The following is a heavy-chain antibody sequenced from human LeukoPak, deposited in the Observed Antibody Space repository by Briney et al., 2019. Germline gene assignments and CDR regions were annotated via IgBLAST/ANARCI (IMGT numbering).Heavy chain of an antibody. CDR1: GGTFSSYA. D-gene: IGHD3-9*01. Sequence: SVKVSCTASGGTFSSYAISWVRQAPGQGLEWMGGIIPIFGAANYAQKFQGRVTITADESTSTAYMELSSLRSEDTAVYYCASIEYYDILTGYSRPYYYCGMDVWGQGTTVTVSS. CDR2: IIPIFGAA. J-gene: IGHJ6*02. V-gene: IGHV1-69*13. CDR3: ASIEYYDILTGYSRPYYYCGMDV.